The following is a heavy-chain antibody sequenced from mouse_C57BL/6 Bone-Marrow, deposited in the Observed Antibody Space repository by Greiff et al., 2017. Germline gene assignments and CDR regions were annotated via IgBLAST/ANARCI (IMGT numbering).Heavy chain of an antibody. V-gene: IGHV5-9-1*02. CDR3: TRGYYSNYDYFDY. D-gene: IGHD2-5*01. J-gene: IGHJ2*01. Sequence: EVKLMESGEGLVKPGGSLKLSCAASGFTFSSYAMSWVRQTPEKRLEWVAYISSGGDYIYYADTVKGRFTISRDTARNTLYLQMSSLKSEDTAMFYCTRGYYSNYDYFDYWGQGTTLTVSS. CDR2: ISSGGDYI. CDR1: GFTFSSYA.